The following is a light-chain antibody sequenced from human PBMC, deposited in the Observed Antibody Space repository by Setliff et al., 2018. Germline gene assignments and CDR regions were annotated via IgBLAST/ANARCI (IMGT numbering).Light chain of an antibody. CDR2: EVS. Sequence: QSVLTQPPSASGSPGQSVTISCTGTSSDVGGYNYVSWYQQLPGKAPKLMISEVSNRPSGVSYRFSGSKSGNTASLTISGLQAEDEADYYCMSYTTIRTYVFGTGTKVTVL. V-gene: IGLV2-14*01. CDR3: MSYTTIRTYV. CDR1: SSDVGGYNY. J-gene: IGLJ1*01.